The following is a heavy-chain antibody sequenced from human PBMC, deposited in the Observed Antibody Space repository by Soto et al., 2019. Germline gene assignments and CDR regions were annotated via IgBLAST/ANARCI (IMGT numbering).Heavy chain of an antibody. Sequence: GGSLRLSCVASGFTFTTFAMNWVRQAPGKGLEWVGRIKSKTDGGTTDYAAPVKGRFTISRDDSKNTLYLQMNSLKTEDTAVYYCTTDLMVRGVINLWGQGTLVTVSS. CDR1: GFTFTTFA. V-gene: IGHV3-15*07. J-gene: IGHJ4*02. D-gene: IGHD3-10*01. CDR2: IKSKTDGGTT. CDR3: TTDLMVRGVINL.